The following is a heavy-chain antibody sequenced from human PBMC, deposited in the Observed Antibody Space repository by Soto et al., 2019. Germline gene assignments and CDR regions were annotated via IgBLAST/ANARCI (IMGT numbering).Heavy chain of an antibody. V-gene: IGHV3-49*03. CDR3: FRGGGGGSWSDGFYFDF. CDR1: GFTFSTYP. J-gene: IGHJ4*02. Sequence: PGGSLRLSCSASGFTFSTYPISWFRQAPGRGLEWVGFIRTKTSGATVEYAASVKGRFTISRDDTKGIASLQVSSLYAEDTAIYFFFRGGGGGSWSDGFYFDFWGQGTQVTVSS. D-gene: IGHD2-2*03. CDR2: IRTKTSGATV.